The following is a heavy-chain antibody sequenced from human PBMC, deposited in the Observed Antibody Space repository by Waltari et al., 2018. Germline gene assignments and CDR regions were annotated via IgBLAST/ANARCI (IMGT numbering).Heavy chain of an antibody. CDR2: INQITGGT. Sequence: QVHLQESGPGLVKPSETLSLTCTVSNGSLNNHYWSWIRQPPGKRMEWIGWINQITGGTNYNPSLDSGVIISSDISKNQFALKLTSVTAADTAIYYCAREGSLYSSTGGWIGPWGQGMLVTVSS. V-gene: IGHV4-59*11. D-gene: IGHD2-2*01. J-gene: IGHJ5*01. CDR3: AREGSLYSSTGGWIGP. CDR1: NGSLNNHY.